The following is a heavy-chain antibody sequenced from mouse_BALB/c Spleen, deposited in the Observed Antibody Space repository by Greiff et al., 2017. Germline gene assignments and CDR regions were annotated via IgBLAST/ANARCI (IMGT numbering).Heavy chain of an antibody. D-gene: IGHD2-1*01. V-gene: IGHV14-3*02. Sequence: EVMLVESGAELVKPGASVKLSCTASGFNIKDTYMHWVKQRPEQGLEWIGRIDPANGNTKYDPKFQGKATITADTSSNTAYLQLSSLTSEDTAVYYCAREDGNYLFAYWGQGTLVTVSA. CDR1: GFNIKDTY. CDR2: IDPANGNT. J-gene: IGHJ3*01. CDR3: AREDGNYLFAY.